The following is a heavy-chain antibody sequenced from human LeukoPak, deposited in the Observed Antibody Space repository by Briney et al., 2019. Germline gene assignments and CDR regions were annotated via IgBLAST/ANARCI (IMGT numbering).Heavy chain of an antibody. J-gene: IGHJ3*02. CDR1: GFIFSDYI. Sequence: GGSLRLSCAGSGFIFSDYILDWVRQVPGKGREWIGRIRRKRNGYTTEFAASVEGRFTISRDDSENSLYLHMNNLKTEDTAVYYCSRDGPQGDQSGFDIWGQGTVVTVSS. CDR2: IRRKRNGYTT. D-gene: IGHD2-21*01. V-gene: IGHV3-72*01. CDR3: SRDGPQGDQSGFDI.